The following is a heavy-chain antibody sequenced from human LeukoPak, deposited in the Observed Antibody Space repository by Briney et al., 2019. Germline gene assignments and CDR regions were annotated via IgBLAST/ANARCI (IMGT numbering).Heavy chain of an antibody. J-gene: IGHJ6*03. D-gene: IGHD3-3*01. CDR1: GFSFSNAW. Sequence: PGGSLRLSCAASGFSFSNAWMNWVRQAPGKGLEWVSSISISSNYIYYTDSVKGRFTISRDNAKNSLYLQMNSLRAEDTAVYYCARDHGFSYYYYYMDVWGKGTTVTVSS. CDR2: ISISSNYI. V-gene: IGHV3-21*01. CDR3: ARDHGFSYYYYYMDV.